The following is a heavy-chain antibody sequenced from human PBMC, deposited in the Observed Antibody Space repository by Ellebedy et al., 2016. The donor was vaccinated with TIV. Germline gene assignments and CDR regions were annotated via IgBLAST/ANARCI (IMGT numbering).Heavy chain of an antibody. CDR2: ISGSGGST. V-gene: IGHV3-23*01. D-gene: IGHD6-19*01. CDR1: GFTFSSYA. J-gene: IGHJ3*02. Sequence: GESLKISXAASGFTFSSYAMSWVRQAPGKGLEWVSAISGSGGSTYYADSVKGRFTISRDNSKNSLYLQMNNLRAEDTAVYYCARNGISSGWYPDGAFDIWGQGTMVTVSS. CDR3: ARNGISSGWYPDGAFDI.